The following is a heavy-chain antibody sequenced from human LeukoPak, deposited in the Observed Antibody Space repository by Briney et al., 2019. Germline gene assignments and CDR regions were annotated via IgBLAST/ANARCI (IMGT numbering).Heavy chain of an antibody. Sequence: ASVKVSCKASGYTFSSYYVHWVRPAPGQGLEWMGRIMPSGGSTIYAQKLQGRVTVTSDTSTSTVYLEVSSLRSEDTAVYYCARDNHKWSLDYWGQGALVTVSS. CDR2: IMPSGGST. D-gene: IGHD1-14*01. J-gene: IGHJ4*02. CDR3: ARDNHKWSLDY. CDR1: GYTFSSYY. V-gene: IGHV1-46*04.